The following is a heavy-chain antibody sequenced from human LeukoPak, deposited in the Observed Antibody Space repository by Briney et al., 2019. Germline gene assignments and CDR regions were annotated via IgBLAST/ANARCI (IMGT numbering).Heavy chain of an antibody. J-gene: IGHJ4*02. CDR3: ARRSYYDTSGYYHYFDY. V-gene: IGHV5-51*01. D-gene: IGHD3-22*01. CDR1: GCSFSSYW. Sequence: GESLKISCKGSGCSFSSYWIGWVRQMPGKGLEWMGIIYPGDSDTRYSPSFQGQVTISADKSISTAYLQWSSLKASDTAMYYCARRSYYDTSGYYHYFDYWGQGILVTVSS. CDR2: IYPGDSDT.